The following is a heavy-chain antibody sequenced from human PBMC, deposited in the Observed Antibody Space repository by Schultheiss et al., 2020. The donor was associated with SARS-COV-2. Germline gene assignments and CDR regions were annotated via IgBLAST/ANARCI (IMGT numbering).Heavy chain of an antibody. D-gene: IGHD3-10*01. CDR2: INHSGST. CDR1: GGSFSGYY. V-gene: IGHV4-34*01. J-gene: IGHJ5*02. CDR3: ASVVMYYYGSGSYGFDP. Sequence: SQTLSLTCAVYGGSFSGYYWSWIRQPPGKGLEWIGEINHSGSTNYNPSLKSRVTMSVDTSKNQFSLKLSSVTAADTAVYYCASVVMYYYGSGSYGFDPWGQGTLVTVSS.